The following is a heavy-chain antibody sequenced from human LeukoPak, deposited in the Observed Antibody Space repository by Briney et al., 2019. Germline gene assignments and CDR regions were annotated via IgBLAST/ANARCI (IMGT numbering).Heavy chain of an antibody. CDR2: ISWSGGTT. V-gene: IGHV3-9*01. CDR3: AKGSNIQVTGAFDY. CDR1: GFTFDDYG. Sequence: RTGGSLRLSCAASGFTFDDYGMHWVRQAPGKGLEWVSGISWSGGTTDYADSVKGRFTISRDNAKNSLYLQMNSLRTEDTALYYCAKGSNIQVTGAFDYWGQGTLVTVSS. J-gene: IGHJ4*02. D-gene: IGHD3-9*01.